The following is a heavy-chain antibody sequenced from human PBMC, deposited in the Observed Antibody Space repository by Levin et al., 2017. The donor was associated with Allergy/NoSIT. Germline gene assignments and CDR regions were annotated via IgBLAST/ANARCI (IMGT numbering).Heavy chain of an antibody. Sequence: GGSLRLSCKGSGYSFTSYWIGWVRQMPGKGLEWMGIIYPGDSDTRYSPSFQGQVTISADKSISTAYLQWSSLKASDTAMYYCARLPSSSYPYYGMDVWGQGTTVTVSS. D-gene: IGHD6-6*01. CDR3: ARLPSSSYPYYGMDV. J-gene: IGHJ6*02. CDR2: IYPGDSDT. V-gene: IGHV5-51*01. CDR1: GYSFTSYW.